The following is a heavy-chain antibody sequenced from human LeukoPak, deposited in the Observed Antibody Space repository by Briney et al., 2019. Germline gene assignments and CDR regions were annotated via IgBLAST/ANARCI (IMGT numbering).Heavy chain of an antibody. Sequence: AGGSLRLSCAASGFTFSSYGMSWVRQAPGKGLEWVGNVHPHGREQYPVDSVKGRFTISRDNARNSLFLQMNSLRVEDTAVYYCASQSYARFDPWGQGTLVTVSS. J-gene: IGHJ5*02. V-gene: IGHV3-7*01. CDR2: VHPHGREQ. CDR3: ASQSYARFDP. CDR1: GFTFSSYG. D-gene: IGHD3-16*01.